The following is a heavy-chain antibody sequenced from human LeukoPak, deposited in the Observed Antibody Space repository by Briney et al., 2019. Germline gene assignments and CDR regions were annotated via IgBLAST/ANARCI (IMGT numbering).Heavy chain of an antibody. J-gene: IGHJ6*02. CDR2: IYYSGST. V-gene: IGHV4-59*01. CDR3: ARVGSSSWTGSSGMDV. CDR1: GGSISSYY. Sequence: PSETLSLTCTVSGGSISSYYWSWIRQPPGKGLEWIGYIYYSGSTNYNPSLKSRVTISVDTSKNQFSPKLSSVTAADTAVYYCARVGSSSWTGSSGMDVGGQGPTVTVSS. D-gene: IGHD6-13*01.